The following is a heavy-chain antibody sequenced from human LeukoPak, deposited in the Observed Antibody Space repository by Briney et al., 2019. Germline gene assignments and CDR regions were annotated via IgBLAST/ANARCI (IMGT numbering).Heavy chain of an antibody. CDR2: IYHSGST. CDR3: ATRYCSGGSCYVDY. Sequence: SQTLSLTCAVSGGSISSGGYSWSWIRQPPGKGLEWIGYIYHSGSTYYNPSLKSRVTISVDRSKNQFSLKPSSVTAADTAVYYCATRYCSGGSCYVDYWGQGTLVTVSS. V-gene: IGHV4-30-2*01. D-gene: IGHD2-15*01. J-gene: IGHJ4*02. CDR1: GGSISSGGYS.